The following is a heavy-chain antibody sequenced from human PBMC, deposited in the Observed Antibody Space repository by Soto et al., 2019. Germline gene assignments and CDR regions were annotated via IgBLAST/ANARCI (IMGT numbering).Heavy chain of an antibody. V-gene: IGHV1-46*01. D-gene: IGHD2-2*01. J-gene: IGHJ4*02. CDR2: INPSCYGT. Sequence: ASVKVSCKASGYTFTSYYLHWVRQAPGQGLEWMGTINPSCYGTSYAQKFQGIVTMTRDTSTSTFYMELSSMRSEDTAVYFCARDGVVVPSALYYFDYWGQGALVTVSS. CDR1: GYTFTSYY. CDR3: ARDGVVVPSALYYFDY.